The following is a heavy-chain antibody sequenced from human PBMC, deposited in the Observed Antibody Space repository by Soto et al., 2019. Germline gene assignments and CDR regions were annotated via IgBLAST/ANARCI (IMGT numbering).Heavy chain of an antibody. CDR1: GGSISSSNW. J-gene: IGHJ6*02. CDR3: ARWRYSSSSGPYYYYGMDA. V-gene: IGHV4-4*02. CDR2: IYHSGST. D-gene: IGHD6-6*01. Sequence: SETLSLTCAVSGGSISSSNWWSWVRQPPGKGLEWIGEIYHSGSTNYNPSLKSRVTISVDKSKNQFSLKLSSVTAADTAVYYCARWRYSSSSGPYYYYGMDAWGQGTTVTVSS.